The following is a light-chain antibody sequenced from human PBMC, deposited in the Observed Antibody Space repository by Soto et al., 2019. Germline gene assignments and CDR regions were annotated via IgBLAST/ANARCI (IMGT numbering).Light chain of an antibody. J-gene: IGKJ1*01. V-gene: IGKV3-20*01. CDR2: GIS. Sequence: IVLTQSPDTLSLSPGERATLSCRASQSVRKYLAWYQQKPGQPPRLLIYGISTRATGIPDRFSGSGSGTDFTLTISRLEPEDFAVYYCQQYGSSGTFGQGTKVDIK. CDR3: QQYGSSGT. CDR1: QSVRKY.